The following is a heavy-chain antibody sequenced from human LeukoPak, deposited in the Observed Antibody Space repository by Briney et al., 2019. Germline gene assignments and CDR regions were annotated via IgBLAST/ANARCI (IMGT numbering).Heavy chain of an antibody. CDR3: ARAGMWLRFHRFDP. CDR1: GGSISSYY. D-gene: IGHD5-12*01. V-gene: IGHV4-59*01. J-gene: IGHJ5*02. CDR2: IYYSGST. Sequence: SETLSLTCTVSGGSISSYYWSWIRQPPGKGLGWIGYIYYSGSTNYNPSLKSRVTISVDTSKNQFSLKLSSVTAADTAVYYCARAGMWLRFHRFDPWGQGTMVTVSS.